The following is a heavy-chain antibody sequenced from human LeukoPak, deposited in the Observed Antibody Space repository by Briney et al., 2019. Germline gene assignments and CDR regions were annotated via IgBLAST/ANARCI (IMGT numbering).Heavy chain of an antibody. CDR3: AKPITIFGVSSVY. V-gene: IGHV3-23*01. J-gene: IGHJ4*02. Sequence: GSLRLSCAASRFTFSSYAMSWVRQAPGKGLEWVSAISGSGGSTYYADSVKGRFTISRDNSKNTLYLQMNSLRAEDTAVYYCAKPITIFGVSSVYWGQGTLVTVSS. D-gene: IGHD3-3*01. CDR1: RFTFSSYA. CDR2: ISGSGGST.